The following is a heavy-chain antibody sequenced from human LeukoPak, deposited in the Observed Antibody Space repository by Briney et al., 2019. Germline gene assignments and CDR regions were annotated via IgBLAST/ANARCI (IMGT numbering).Heavy chain of an antibody. J-gene: IGHJ5*02. D-gene: IGHD3-10*01. CDR3: TRDRGNWFDP. Sequence: SETLSLTCTVSGGSISSSSYYWGWIRQPPGKGLEWIGSIYYSGSTYYNPSLKSRVTISVDTSKNQFSLKLSSVTAADTAVYYCTRDRGNWFDPWGQGTLVTVSS. CDR2: IYYSGST. V-gene: IGHV4-39*07. CDR1: GGSISSSSYY.